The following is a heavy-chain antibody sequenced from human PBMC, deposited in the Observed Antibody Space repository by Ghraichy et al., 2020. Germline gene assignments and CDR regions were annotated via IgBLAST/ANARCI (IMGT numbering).Heavy chain of an antibody. J-gene: IGHJ3*02. CDR2: IYYSGST. D-gene: IGHD3-9*01. V-gene: IGHV4-39*01. CDR3: ASLDWATNAFDI. Sequence: GSLRLSCTVSGGSISSSSYYWGWIRQPPGKGLEWIGSIYYSGSTYYNPSLKSRVTISVDTSKNQFSLKLSSVTAADTAVYYCASLDWATNAFDIWGQGTMVTVSS. CDR1: GGSISSSSYY.